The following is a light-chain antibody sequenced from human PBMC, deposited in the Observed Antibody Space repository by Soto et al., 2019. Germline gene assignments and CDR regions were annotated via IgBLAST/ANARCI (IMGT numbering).Light chain of an antibody. CDR1: TSDIGRYNH. CDR3: NSYTSSSPPYV. CDR2: EVS. Sequence: QSVLTQPASVSGSPGQSITISCTGTTSDIGRYNHVSWYQQYPGKAPKLMIYEVSNRPSGVSNRFSASKSGNTASLTFSGLQAEDEADYYCNSYTSSSPPYVFGTGTKVTVL. J-gene: IGLJ1*01. V-gene: IGLV2-14*01.